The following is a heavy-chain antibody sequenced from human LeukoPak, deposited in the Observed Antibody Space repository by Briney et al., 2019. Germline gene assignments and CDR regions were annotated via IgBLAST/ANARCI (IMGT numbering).Heavy chain of an antibody. J-gene: IGHJ4*02. CDR1: GYTFTGYY. D-gene: IGHD4-17*01. CDR3: ATGYADYEYYFDY. CDR2: IDPKSGDT. Sequence: ASVKVSCKASGYTFTGYYMNWVRQAPGQGLEWMGWIDPKSGDTTYAQKFQGRVTMTRDTSISTAYMELSRLRSDDTAVYYCATGYADYEYYFDYWGQGTLVTVSS. V-gene: IGHV1-2*02.